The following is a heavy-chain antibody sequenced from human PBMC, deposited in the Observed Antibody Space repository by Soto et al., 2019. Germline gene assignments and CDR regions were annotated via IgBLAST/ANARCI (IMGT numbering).Heavy chain of an antibody. CDR2: IIPIFGTA. CDR1: GGTFSSYA. CDR3: AFLAQDIVAPSGMDV. Sequence: QVQLVQSGAEVKKPGSSVKVSCKASGGTFSSYAISWVRQAPGQRLEWMGGIIPIFGTANYAQKFHGRVTITADESTSTAYMELSSLRSEDTAVYYCAFLAQDIVAPSGMDVWGQGTTVTVSS. D-gene: IGHD5-12*01. J-gene: IGHJ6*02. V-gene: IGHV1-69*01.